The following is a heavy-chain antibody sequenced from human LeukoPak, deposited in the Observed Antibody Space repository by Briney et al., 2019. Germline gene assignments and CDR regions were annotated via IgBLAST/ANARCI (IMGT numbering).Heavy chain of an antibody. J-gene: IGHJ6*02. CDR1: GGSFSGYY. CDR2: INHSGST. Sequence: SETLSLTCAVYGGSFSGYYWSWIRQPPGKGLEWIGEINHSGSTNYNPSLKSRVTISVDTSKNQFSLKLSSVTAADTAVYYCARDLKIWAVAGLGNGMDVWGQGTTVTVSS. D-gene: IGHD6-19*01. V-gene: IGHV4-34*01. CDR3: ARDLKIWAVAGLGNGMDV.